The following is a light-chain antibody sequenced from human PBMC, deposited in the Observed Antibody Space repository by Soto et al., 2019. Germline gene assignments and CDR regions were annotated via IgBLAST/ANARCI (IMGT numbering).Light chain of an antibody. CDR3: CSYAGSSTHVV. Sequence: ALTQPASVSGSPGQSITISCTGTSSDVGSYNLVSWYQQHPGKAPKLMIYEGGKRPSGVSNRFSGSKSGNTASLTISGLQAEDEADYYCCSYAGSSTHVVFXGGTKVTVL. CDR1: SSDVGSYNL. CDR2: EGG. V-gene: IGLV2-23*01. J-gene: IGLJ2*01.